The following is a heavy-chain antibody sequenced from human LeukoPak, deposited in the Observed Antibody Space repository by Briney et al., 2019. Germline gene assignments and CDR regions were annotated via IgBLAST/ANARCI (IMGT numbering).Heavy chain of an antibody. CDR2: INPNSGGT. V-gene: IGHV1-2*02. CDR3: ARGAGCSSTSCYALRYFDL. J-gene: IGHJ2*01. Sequence: GASVKVSCKASGYTFTGYYMHWVRQAPGQGLEWMGWINPNSGGTNYAQKFQGRVTMTRDTSISTAYMELSRLRSEDTAVYYCARGAGCSSTSCYALRYFDLWGRGTLVTVSS. CDR1: GYTFTGYY. D-gene: IGHD2-2*01.